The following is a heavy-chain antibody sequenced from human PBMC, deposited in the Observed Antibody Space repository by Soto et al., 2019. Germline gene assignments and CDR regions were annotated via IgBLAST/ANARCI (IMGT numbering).Heavy chain of an antibody. CDR3: AKDGYGVLAEYFDY. J-gene: IGHJ4*02. Sequence: GGSLRLSCAASGFTFSSYAMSWVRQAPGKGLEWVSAISGSGGSTYYADSVKGRFTISRDNSKSTLYLQMNSLRAEDTAVYYCAKDGYGVLAEYFDYWGQGTLVTVSS. V-gene: IGHV3-23*01. CDR1: GFTFSSYA. D-gene: IGHD4-17*01. CDR2: ISGSGGST.